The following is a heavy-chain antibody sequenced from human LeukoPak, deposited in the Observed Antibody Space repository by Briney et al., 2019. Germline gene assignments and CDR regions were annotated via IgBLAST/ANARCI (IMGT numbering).Heavy chain of an antibody. J-gene: IGHJ6*02. CDR3: ARDQLSVYYYGSGSLDYYGMDV. V-gene: IGHV3-7*01. CDR2: IKQDGSEK. D-gene: IGHD3-10*01. CDR1: GFTFSSYW. Sequence: GGSLRLSCAASGFTFSSYWMSWVRQAPGKGLEWVANIKQDGSEKYYVDSVKGRFTISRDNAKNSLYLQMNSLRAEDTAVYYCARDQLSVYYYGSGSLDYYGMDVWGQGTTVTVSS.